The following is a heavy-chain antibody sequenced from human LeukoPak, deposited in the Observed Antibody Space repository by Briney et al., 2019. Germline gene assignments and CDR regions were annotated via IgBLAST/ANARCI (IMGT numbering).Heavy chain of an antibody. CDR3: AKDLPALEY. Sequence: GGSLRLSCAASGFTFSSYSMNWVRQAPGKGLEWVSSISSSSSYIYYADSVKGRFTISRDNSKNTVYLQLNSLRAEDTAVYYCAKDLPALEYWGQGTLVTVSS. D-gene: IGHD2-2*01. CDR1: GFTFSSYS. CDR2: ISSSSSYI. V-gene: IGHV3-21*04. J-gene: IGHJ4*02.